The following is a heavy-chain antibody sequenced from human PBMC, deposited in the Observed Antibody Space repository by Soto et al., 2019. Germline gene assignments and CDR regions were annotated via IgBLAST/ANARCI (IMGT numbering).Heavy chain of an antibody. CDR3: ARTEVAYCGGDCYWNAFDI. CDR2: IWYDGSNK. J-gene: IGHJ3*02. CDR1: GFTFSSYG. D-gene: IGHD2-21*02. Sequence: QVQLVESGGGVVQPGRSLRLSCAASGFTFSSYGMHWVRQAPGKGLEWVAVIWYDGSNKYYADSVKGRFTISRDNSKNTLYLQMNSLTAEDTAVYYCARTEVAYCGGDCYWNAFDIWGQGTMVTVSS. V-gene: IGHV3-33*01.